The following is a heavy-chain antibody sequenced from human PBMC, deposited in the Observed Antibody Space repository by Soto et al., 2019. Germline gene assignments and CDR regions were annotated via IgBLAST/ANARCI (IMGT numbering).Heavy chain of an antibody. J-gene: IGHJ5*02. CDR1: GGTFSSYA. D-gene: IGHD3-22*01. CDR2: MNPNSGNT. V-gene: IGHV1-8*02. CDR3: ARNYYDSSRNGFDP. Sequence: QVQLVQSGAEVKKPGSSVKVSCKASGGTFSSYAISWVRQAPGQGLEWMGWMNPNSGNTGYAQKFQGRVTMTRNTSISTAYMELSSLRSEDTAVYYCARNYYDSSRNGFDPWGQGTLVTVSS.